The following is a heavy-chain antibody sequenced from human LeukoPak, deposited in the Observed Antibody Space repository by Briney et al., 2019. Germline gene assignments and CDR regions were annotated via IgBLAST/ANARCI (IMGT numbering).Heavy chain of an antibody. CDR3: AKGPPSIVVPAVDY. Sequence: GGSLRLSCAASGFTFSSYGMHWVRQAPGKGLEWVAVISYDGSNKYYADSVKGRFTISRDNSKNTLYLQMNSLRAEDTAVYYCAKGPPSIVVPAVDYWGQGTLVTVSS. J-gene: IGHJ4*02. D-gene: IGHD2-2*01. CDR2: ISYDGSNK. CDR1: GFTFSSYG. V-gene: IGHV3-30*12.